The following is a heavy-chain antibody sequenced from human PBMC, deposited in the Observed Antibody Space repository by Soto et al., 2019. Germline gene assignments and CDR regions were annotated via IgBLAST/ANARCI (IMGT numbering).Heavy chain of an antibody. CDR2: IIPIFGTA. Sequence: QVQLVQSGAEVKKPGSSVKVSCKASGGTFSSYAISWVRQAPGQGLEWMGGIIPIFGTAHYGQKFQGRVTITADKSTSTDYMELSSLRSEGTAVYYCARVELNYWYFYLWGRGTLVPVSS. CDR1: GGTFSSYA. CDR3: ARVELNYWYFYL. J-gene: IGHJ2*01. V-gene: IGHV1-69*06. D-gene: IGHD1-7*01.